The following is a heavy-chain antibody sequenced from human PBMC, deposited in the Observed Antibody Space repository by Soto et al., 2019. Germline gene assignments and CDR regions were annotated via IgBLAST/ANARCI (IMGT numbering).Heavy chain of an antibody. CDR1: GGTFSSYA. J-gene: IGHJ6*02. V-gene: IGHV1-69*12. Sequence: QVQLVQSGAEVKKPGSSVKVSCKASGGTFSSYAISWVRQAPGQGLEWMGGIIPIFGTADYAQKFQGRVTITADASTSTAYRELSSLRAEGTAVYYWARVANYCGSPQVLYGMDVWGQGTTVTVSS. D-gene: IGHD3-10*01. CDR2: IIPIFGTA. CDR3: ARVANYCGSPQVLYGMDV.